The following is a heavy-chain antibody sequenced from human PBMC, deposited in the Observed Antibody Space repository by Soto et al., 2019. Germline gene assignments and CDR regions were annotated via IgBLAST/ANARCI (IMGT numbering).Heavy chain of an antibody. J-gene: IGHJ6*02. Sequence: EVQLVESGGGLVQPGGSLRLSCAASGFTFSSYWMSWVRQAPGKGLEWVANIKQDGSEKYYVDSVKGRFTISRDNAKNSLYLQMNSLRADDTAVYYCARDQKVADIPKGNYYYYYGMAVWGQGTTVTVSS. D-gene: IGHD2-15*01. V-gene: IGHV3-7*03. CDR3: ARDQKVADIPKGNYYYYYGMAV. CDR1: GFTFSSYW. CDR2: IKQDGSEK.